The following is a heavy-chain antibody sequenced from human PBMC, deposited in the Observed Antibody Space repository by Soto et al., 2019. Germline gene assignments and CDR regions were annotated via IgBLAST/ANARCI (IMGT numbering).Heavy chain of an antibody. CDR3: ARPGGSSSLYGMDV. J-gene: IGHJ6*02. Sequence: GESQKISWTGSGYSFTYYWNGWLRPMPGKNQEWTGINYQGDSDTRDRTYFQGQVTISADKSISTAYLQWSSLKVSDTAMSYCARPGGSSSLYGMDVWGQGTTVTVSS. CDR2: NYQGDSDT. CDR1: GYSFTYYW. D-gene: IGHD6-6*01. V-gene: IGHV5-51*01.